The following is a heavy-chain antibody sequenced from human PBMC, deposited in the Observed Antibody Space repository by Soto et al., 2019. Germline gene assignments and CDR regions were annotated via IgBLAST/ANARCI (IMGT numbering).Heavy chain of an antibody. CDR1: GGSISSYY. CDR3: ARHITMVRGNWFDP. V-gene: IGHV4-59*08. Sequence: SETLSLTCTVSGGSISSYYWSWIRQPPGKGLEWIGYIYYSGSTNYNPSLKSRVTISVDTSKNQFSLKLSSVTAADTAVYYCARHITMVRGNWFDPWGQGTLVTVS. D-gene: IGHD3-10*01. CDR2: IYYSGST. J-gene: IGHJ5*02.